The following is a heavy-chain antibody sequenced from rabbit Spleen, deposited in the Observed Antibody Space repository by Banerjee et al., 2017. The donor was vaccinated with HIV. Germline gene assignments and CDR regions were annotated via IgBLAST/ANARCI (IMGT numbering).Heavy chain of an antibody. CDR1: GFSFSDRDV. CDR3: ARDLLGVIGWNFYL. D-gene: IGHD1-1*01. V-gene: IGHV1S45*01. Sequence: QEQLVESGGGLVQPEGSLTLTCKASGFSFSDRDVMCWVRQAPGKGLEWIACINAATAKPVYATWAKGRFTISRTSSTTVTLRMTSLTAADRATYFCARDLLGVIGWNFYLWGPGTLVPS. J-gene: IGHJ4*01. CDR2: INAATAKP.